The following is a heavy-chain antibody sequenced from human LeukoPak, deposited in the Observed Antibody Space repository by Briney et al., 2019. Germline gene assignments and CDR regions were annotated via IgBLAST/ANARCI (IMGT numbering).Heavy chain of an antibody. V-gene: IGHV1-8*01. CDR1: GYTFTSYD. Sequence: GASVKVSCKASGYTFTSYDINWVRQATGQGPEWMGWMNPNSGNTGYAQKFQGRVTMTRNTSISTAYMELSSLRSEDTAVYYCASPSVSSSPYYFDYWGQGTLVTVSS. D-gene: IGHD6-13*01. CDR2: MNPNSGNT. J-gene: IGHJ4*02. CDR3: ASPSVSSSPYYFDY.